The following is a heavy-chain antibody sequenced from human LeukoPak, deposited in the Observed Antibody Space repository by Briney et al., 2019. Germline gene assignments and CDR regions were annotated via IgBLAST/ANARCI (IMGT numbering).Heavy chain of an antibody. Sequence: GGSLRLSCAASGFTFSSSAMSWVRQAPGKGLEWVSYISSSSTTIYYADSVKGRFTISRDNAKNSLYLQMNSLRAEDTAVYYCARDGSGYCSGGSCPNWFDPWGQGTLVTVSS. CDR3: ARDGSGYCSGGSCPNWFDP. CDR2: ISSSSTTI. CDR1: GFTFSSSA. V-gene: IGHV3-48*04. D-gene: IGHD2-15*01. J-gene: IGHJ5*02.